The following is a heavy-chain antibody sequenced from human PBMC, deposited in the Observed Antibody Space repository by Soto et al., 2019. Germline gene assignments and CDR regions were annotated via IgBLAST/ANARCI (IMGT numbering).Heavy chain of an antibody. CDR1: GYTFTSYA. J-gene: IGHJ6*02. V-gene: IGHV1-2*04. D-gene: IGHD3-9*01. CDR2: INPNTGGT. CDR3: ARDLIDIRDHYYGMDV. Sequence: ASVKVSCKASGYTFTSYAMHWVRQAPGQRLEWMGWINPNTGGTNHAQKFQDWVTMTRDTSISTAYMELSRLRSDDTAVYYCARDLIDIRDHYYGMDVWGQGTTVTVSS.